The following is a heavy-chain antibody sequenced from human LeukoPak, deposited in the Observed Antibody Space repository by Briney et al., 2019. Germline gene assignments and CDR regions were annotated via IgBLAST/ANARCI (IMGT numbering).Heavy chain of an antibody. CDR2: IGGSGISA. CDR3: AKDPRT. V-gene: IGHV3-23*01. J-gene: IGHJ4*02. Sequence: PGGSLRLSCAASGFSFSISAMTWVRQAPGKGLEWVSAIGGSGISAYYADSVQGRFTSSRDNSKNTLYLQMNSLRAEDTAIYYCAKDPRTWGQGTLVTASS. D-gene: IGHD1/OR15-1a*01. CDR1: GFSFSISA.